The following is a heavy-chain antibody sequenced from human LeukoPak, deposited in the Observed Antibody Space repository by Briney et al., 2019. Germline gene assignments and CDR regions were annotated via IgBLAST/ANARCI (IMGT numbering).Heavy chain of an antibody. CDR2: FDPEDGET. Sequence: ASVKVSCKVSGYTLTELSMHWVRQAPGKGLERMGGFDPEDGETIYAQKFQGRVTMTEDTSTDTAYMELSSLRSEDTAVYYCASYAEPYYYDSSGYYSFGYWGQGTLVTVSS. V-gene: IGHV1-24*01. CDR3: ASYAEPYYYDSSGYYSFGY. D-gene: IGHD3-22*01. CDR1: GYTLTELS. J-gene: IGHJ4*02.